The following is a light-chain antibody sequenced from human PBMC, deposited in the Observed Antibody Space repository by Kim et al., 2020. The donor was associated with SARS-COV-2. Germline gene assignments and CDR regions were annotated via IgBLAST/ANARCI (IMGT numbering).Light chain of an antibody. J-gene: IGKJ1*01. V-gene: IGKV3-20*01. CDR3: QQYGEPTRT. CDR1: QSVRSKY. CDR2: TAS. Sequence: SPGERATSTCRASQSVRSKYLAWDQQKAGQAPRLVIYTASTRATGIPDRVSGSGSGTYFTLTISRREPEDFAVYYCQQYGEPTRTFGQGTKVDIK.